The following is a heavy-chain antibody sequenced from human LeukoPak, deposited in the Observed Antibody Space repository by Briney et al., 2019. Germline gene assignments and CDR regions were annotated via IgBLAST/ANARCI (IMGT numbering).Heavy chain of an antibody. V-gene: IGHV3-9*01. J-gene: IGHJ5*02. Sequence: AGGSLRLSCAASGFIFADYAMPRVRQAPRNGLKWVTGITWNSGDIDYADSVQGLFTISRDNDKNSLYLQMNSLIPEDTALYYCAGYCSGGSCTPPQPFDPWGQGTLVTVSS. D-gene: IGHD2-15*01. CDR1: GFIFADYA. CDR2: ITWNSGDI. CDR3: AGYCSGGSCTPPQPFDP.